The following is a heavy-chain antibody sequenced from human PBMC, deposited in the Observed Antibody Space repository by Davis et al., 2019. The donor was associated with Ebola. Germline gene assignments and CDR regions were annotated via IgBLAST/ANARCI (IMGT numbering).Heavy chain of an antibody. CDR2: INSDGSST. Sequence: GESLKISCAASGFTFSSYWMHWVRQAPGKGLVWVSRINSDGSSTSYADSVKGRFTISRDNAKNTLYLQMNSLRAEDTAVYYCARDRATTAWELLRLYYYGMDVWGQGTTVTVSS. J-gene: IGHJ6*02. V-gene: IGHV3-74*01. CDR1: GFTFSSYW. CDR3: ARDRATTAWELLRLYYYGMDV. D-gene: IGHD1-26*01.